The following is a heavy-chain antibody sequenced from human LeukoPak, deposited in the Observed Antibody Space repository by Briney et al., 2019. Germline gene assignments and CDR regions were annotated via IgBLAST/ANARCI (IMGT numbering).Heavy chain of an antibody. CDR2: ISGSGGST. D-gene: IGHD3-10*01. J-gene: IGHJ3*02. CDR1: GFTFSSYA. Sequence: PGGSLRLSCAASGFTFSSYAMSWVPQAPGKGLEWVSAISGSGGSTYYADSAKGRFTISRDNSKNTLYLQMNSLRAEDTAVYYCAKRWFGESAFDIWGQGTMVTVSS. V-gene: IGHV3-23*01. CDR3: AKRWFGESAFDI.